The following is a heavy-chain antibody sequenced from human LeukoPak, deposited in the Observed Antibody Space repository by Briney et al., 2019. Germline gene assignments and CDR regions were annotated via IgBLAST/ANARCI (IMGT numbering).Heavy chain of an antibody. CDR1: GGSFSGYY. V-gene: IGHV4-34*01. Sequence: PSETLSLTCAVYGGSFSGYYWSWIRQPPGKGLEWIGEINHSGSTNYNPSLKSRVTISVDTSKNQFSLKLSSVTAADTAVYYCARRYCSGSVCYHYYYYMDVWGEGTTVTVSS. CDR3: ARRYCSGSVCYHYYYYMDV. CDR2: INHSGST. J-gene: IGHJ6*03. D-gene: IGHD2-8*02.